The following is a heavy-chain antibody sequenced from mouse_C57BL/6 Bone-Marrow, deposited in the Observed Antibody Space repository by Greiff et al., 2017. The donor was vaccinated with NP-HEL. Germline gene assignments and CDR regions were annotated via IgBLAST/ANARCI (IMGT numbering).Heavy chain of an antibody. J-gene: IGHJ1*03. CDR1: GYTFTDYY. D-gene: IGHD1-1*01. CDR2: INPNNGGT. V-gene: IGHV1-26*01. CDR3: ARGGYYYGSSYFDV. Sequence: EVQLQQSGPELVKPGASVKISCKASGYTFTDYYMNWVKQSHGKSLEWIGDINPNNGGTSYNQKFKGKATLTVDKSSSTAYMELRSLTSEDSAVYYCARGGYYYGSSYFDVWGTGTTVTVSS.